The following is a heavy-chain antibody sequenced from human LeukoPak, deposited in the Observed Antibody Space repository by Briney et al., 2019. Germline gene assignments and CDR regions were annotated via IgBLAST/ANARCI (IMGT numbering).Heavy chain of an antibody. CDR1: GGSLSSFY. CDR3: ARRVHGGTLDY. D-gene: IGHD4-23*01. CDR2: IYYSGST. Sequence: SETLSLTCTVSGGSLSSFYWSWIRQPPGKGLEWIGYIYYSGSTNYNPPLKSRVTISVDTSKNQFSLRLSSVTAADTAAYYCARRVHGGTLDYWGQGTLVTVSS. J-gene: IGHJ4*02. V-gene: IGHV4-59*08.